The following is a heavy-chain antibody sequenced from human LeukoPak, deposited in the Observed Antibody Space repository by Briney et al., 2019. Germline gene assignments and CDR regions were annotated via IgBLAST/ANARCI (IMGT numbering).Heavy chain of an antibody. D-gene: IGHD1-26*01. CDR3: ARDPPGGWELPGDYGMDV. CDR2: ISGSGGST. J-gene: IGHJ6*02. CDR1: GFTFSSYA. V-gene: IGHV3-23*01. Sequence: GGSLRLSCAASGFTFSSYAMSWVRQAPGKGLEWVSAISGSGGSTYYADSVKGRFTISRDNSKNTLYLQMNSLRAEDTAVYYCARDPPGGWELPGDYGMDVWGQGTTVTVSS.